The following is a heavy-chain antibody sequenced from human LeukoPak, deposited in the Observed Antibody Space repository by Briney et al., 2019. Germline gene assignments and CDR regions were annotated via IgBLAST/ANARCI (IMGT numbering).Heavy chain of an antibody. CDR3: ARGVSIEVAGPYFYFYMDL. Sequence: GGSLRLSCAASGFTFSTYEMNWVRQAPGKELEWVSYISSSGSTIYSADSVKGRFTISRDNAKNSLYLQMNSLRAEDTAAYYCARGVSIEVAGPYFYFYMDLWGKGTTVTVSS. D-gene: IGHD6-19*01. CDR1: GFTFSTYE. V-gene: IGHV3-48*03. CDR2: ISSSGSTI. J-gene: IGHJ6*03.